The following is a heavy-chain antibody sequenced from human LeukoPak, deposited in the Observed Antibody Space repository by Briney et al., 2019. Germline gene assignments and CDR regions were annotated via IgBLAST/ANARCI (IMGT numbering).Heavy chain of an antibody. Sequence: SETLSLTCTVSGGSISSGSYYWSWIRQPAGKGLEWIGRIYTSGSTNYNPSLKSRVTISVDTSKNQFSLKLSSVTAADTAVYYCARDNYYDSSGYAWGQGALVTVSS. CDR1: GGSISSGSYY. J-gene: IGHJ5*02. CDR3: ARDNYYDSSGYA. V-gene: IGHV4-61*02. CDR2: IYTSGST. D-gene: IGHD3-22*01.